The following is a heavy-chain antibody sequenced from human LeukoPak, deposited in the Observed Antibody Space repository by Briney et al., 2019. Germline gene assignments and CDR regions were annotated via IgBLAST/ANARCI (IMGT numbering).Heavy chain of an antibody. CDR3: ARGQRNYYGSGSYRDWFDP. CDR1: GGSFSGYY. J-gene: IGHJ5*02. V-gene: IGHV4-34*01. D-gene: IGHD3-10*01. Sequence: SETLSLTCAVYGGSFSGYYWSWLRQPPGKGLEWIGEINHSGSTNYNPSLKSRVTISVDTSKNQFSLKLSSVTAADTAVYYCARGQRNYYGSGSYRDWFDPWGQGTLVTVSS. CDR2: INHSGST.